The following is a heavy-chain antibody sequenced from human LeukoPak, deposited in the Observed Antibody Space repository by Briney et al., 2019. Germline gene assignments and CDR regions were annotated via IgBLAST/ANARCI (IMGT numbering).Heavy chain of an antibody. CDR2: IHPEGDEK. V-gene: IGHV3-7*04. Sequence: GGSLRLSCVASGFTFGNFWMGWVRHSPGRGLEWVANIHPEGDEKYHVESVMGRFTISRDNAESSLFLQMNGLRAEDTAVYYCARGDAFSGDHWGQGTLVTVSS. CDR3: ARGDAFSGDH. CDR1: GFTFGNFW. J-gene: IGHJ4*02.